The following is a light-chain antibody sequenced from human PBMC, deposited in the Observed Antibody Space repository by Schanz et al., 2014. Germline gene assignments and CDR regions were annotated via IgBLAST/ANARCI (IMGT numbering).Light chain of an antibody. CDR3: AAWDDSVNGQL. CDR1: SSDVGGYNY. CDR2: DVS. V-gene: IGLV2-14*01. J-gene: IGLJ3*02. Sequence: QSALTQPASVSGSPGQSITISCTGTSSDVGGYNYVSWYQQHPGKAPKLMIYDVSNRPSGVSNRFSGSKSGNTASLTISGLQAEDEADYYCAAWDDSVNGQLFGGGTKLTVL.